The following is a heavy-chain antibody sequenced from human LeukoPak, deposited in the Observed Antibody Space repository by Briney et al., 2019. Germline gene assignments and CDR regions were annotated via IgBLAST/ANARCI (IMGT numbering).Heavy chain of an antibody. J-gene: IGHJ4*02. CDR2: VNSDGSTT. CDR1: GFPFSNYW. CDR3: ARGYYSSSRFDS. D-gene: IGHD6-13*01. V-gene: IGHV3-74*01. Sequence: GGSLRLSCAASGFPFSNYWVHWVRQAPGKGLVWVSRVNSDGSTTNYADSVKGRFTISRDNAENTLYMRMNSLRPEDTAVYYCARGYYSSSRFDSWGQGTLVTVSS.